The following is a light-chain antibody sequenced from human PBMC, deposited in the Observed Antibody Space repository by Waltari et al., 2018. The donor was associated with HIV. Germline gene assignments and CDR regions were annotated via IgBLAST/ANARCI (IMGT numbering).Light chain of an antibody. Sequence: SYVLTQPPSVSVAPGTTARITCGGNNIGTKSVHWYQQKPGQAPVLVIDYDSDRPSGIPERFSGSNSGNTATLIISRVEAGDEADYYCQLWDSSSDHVIFGGGTKLTVL. CDR3: QLWDSSSDHVI. J-gene: IGLJ2*01. CDR1: NIGTKS. CDR2: YDS. V-gene: IGLV3-21*04.